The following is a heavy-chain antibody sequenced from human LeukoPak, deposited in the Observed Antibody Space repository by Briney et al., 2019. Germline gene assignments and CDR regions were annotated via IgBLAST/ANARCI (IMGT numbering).Heavy chain of an antibody. V-gene: IGHV3-64*04. CDR2: ITSNGDSA. CDR1: GFTFSSYA. CDR3: ARGDDAFDV. J-gene: IGHJ3*01. Sequence: PGGSLRLSCSASGFTFSSYAMYWVRQAPGKGLEYVSAITSNGDSAYYADSVKGRFTISRDNSKNTLYLQMNSLRADDTAVYYCARGDDAFDVWGQGTVVTVSS.